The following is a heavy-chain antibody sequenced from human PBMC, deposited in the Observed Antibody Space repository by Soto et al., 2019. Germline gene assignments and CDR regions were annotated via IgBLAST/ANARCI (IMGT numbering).Heavy chain of an antibody. CDR1: GFTFSTYG. J-gene: IGHJ5*02. CDR3: ANDLTVAGLGA. CDR2: ISSDGNIN. D-gene: IGHD6-19*01. V-gene: IGHV3-30*18. Sequence: GGSLRLSCAASGFTFSTYGMHWVRQAPGKGLEWVGLISSDGNINYSASVKGRFTTSRDNSKNTLYLQMDSLRPEDTAVYHCANDLTVAGLGAWGPGSLVTISS.